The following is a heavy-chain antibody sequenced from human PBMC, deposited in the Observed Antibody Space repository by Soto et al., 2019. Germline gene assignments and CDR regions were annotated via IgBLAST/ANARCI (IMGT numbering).Heavy chain of an antibody. D-gene: IGHD3-16*01. J-gene: IGHJ4*02. CDR3: AREKRGRMNSHGMYFDF. V-gene: IGHV3-33*01. Sequence: QVQLAESGGGVVQPGTSLRLSCAASGFSFDHYGMHWVRQAPGKGLEWVAMIWYDGSNKDYGDSVKGRFTISRDTSKDTMFLEMNSLRAEDTAVYYCAREKRGRMNSHGMYFDFWGQGTQVTVSS. CDR2: IWYDGSNK. CDR1: GFSFDHYG.